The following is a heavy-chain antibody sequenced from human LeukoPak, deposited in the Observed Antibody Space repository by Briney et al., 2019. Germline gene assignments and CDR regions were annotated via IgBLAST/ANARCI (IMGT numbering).Heavy chain of an antibody. CDR1: RFTFSSYS. CDR3: ARPQYSSGFGAFDI. CDR2: ISSSGII. V-gene: IGHV3-48*01. J-gene: IGHJ3*02. Sequence: GGSLRLSCAASRFTFSSYSLNWVRQAPGKGLEWVSYISSSGIIYYADSVKGRFTISRDNAKNSLYLQMNSLRAEDTAVYYCARPQYSSGFGAFDIWGQGTMVTVSS. D-gene: IGHD6-19*01.